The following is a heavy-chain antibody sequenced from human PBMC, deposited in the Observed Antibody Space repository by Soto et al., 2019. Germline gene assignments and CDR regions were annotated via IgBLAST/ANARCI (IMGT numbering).Heavy chain of an antibody. CDR3: AKPYYYDSSGYQNYYYGMDI. Sequence: GGSLRLSCASSGFTFSSYALNWVRQTPGKGLEWVSTISGSGGSTYYADSVKGRFTISRDNSKNTLYLQMNSLRAEDTAVYYCAKPYYYDSSGYQNYYYGMDIWGQGTTVTVSS. D-gene: IGHD3-22*01. CDR2: ISGSGGST. V-gene: IGHV3-23*01. CDR1: GFTFSSYA. J-gene: IGHJ6*02.